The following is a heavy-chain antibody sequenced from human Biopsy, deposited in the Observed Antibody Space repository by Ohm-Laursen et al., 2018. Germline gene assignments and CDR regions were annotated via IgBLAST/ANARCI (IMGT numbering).Heavy chain of an antibody. CDR2: LAPENGKT. CDR3: AADINVWNVNY. CDR1: GYAVTEFS. V-gene: IGHV1-24*01. Sequence: SVKVSCKVSGYAVTEFSMHWVRQAPGKGLEWMGGLAPENGKTIYAQKFQGRVTMTEDTSTDTAYMELSSLRSEDTAVYYCAADINVWNVNYWGQGTQATVSS. D-gene: IGHD1-1*01. J-gene: IGHJ4*02.